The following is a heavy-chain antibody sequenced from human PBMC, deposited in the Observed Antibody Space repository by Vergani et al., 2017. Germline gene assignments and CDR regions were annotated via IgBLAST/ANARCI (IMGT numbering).Heavy chain of an antibody. CDR2: INPNSGGT. Sequence: QVQLVQSGSELKKPGASVKVSCKASGYTFTGYYMHWVRQAPGQGLELMGGINPNSGGTNYAQKFQGRVTMTRDTSISTAYMELSRLRSDDTAVYYCAGLVGATDPYFDYWGQGTLVTVSS. D-gene: IGHD1-26*01. CDR3: AGLVGATDPYFDY. J-gene: IGHJ4*02. CDR1: GYTFTGYY. V-gene: IGHV1-2*02.